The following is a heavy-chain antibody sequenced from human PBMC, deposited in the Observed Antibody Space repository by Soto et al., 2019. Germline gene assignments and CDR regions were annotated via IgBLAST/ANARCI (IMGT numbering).Heavy chain of an antibody. J-gene: IGHJ4*02. Sequence: EVQLLESGGGLVQPGGSLRLSCAASGFTFSTYGMSWVRQAPGKGLEWVSGISGSGGSTYYADSVKGRFTISRDNSKNTLYLQMNSLRAEDTAVYYCAKDLGPYGSRWDYWGQGTLVTVSS. V-gene: IGHV3-23*01. CDR2: ISGSGGST. CDR1: GFTFSTYG. D-gene: IGHD3-10*01. CDR3: AKDLGPYGSRWDY.